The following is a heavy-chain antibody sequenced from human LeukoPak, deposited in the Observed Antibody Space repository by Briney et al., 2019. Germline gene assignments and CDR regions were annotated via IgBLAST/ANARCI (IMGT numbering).Heavy chain of an antibody. CDR3: VRDYVWWTRDPDY. Sequence: PGGSLTLSCTVSGFFFSNYWMSWVRQAPGKGLEWLANINQDAKRKYYVDSVKGRFTISRDNAKNSLYLQMNSLKADDTGVFYCVRDYVWWTRDPDYWGRGTLVTVSS. D-gene: IGHD3-16*01. J-gene: IGHJ4*02. CDR2: INQDAKRK. V-gene: IGHV3-7*01. CDR1: GFFFSNYW.